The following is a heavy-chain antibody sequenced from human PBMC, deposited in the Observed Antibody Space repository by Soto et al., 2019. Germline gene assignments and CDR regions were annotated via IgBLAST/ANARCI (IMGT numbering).Heavy chain of an antibody. J-gene: IGHJ4*02. CDR2: VSNDGSNK. D-gene: IGHD6-19*01. V-gene: IGHV3-30*18. CDR3: AKVLFTYNSGWYHPHFDY. CDR1: GFTFSSYV. Sequence: GGSLRLSCAASGFTFSSYVMHWVRQAPGKGLEWVAVVSNDGSNKDYADSVKGRFTISRDNSKNTLYLQMNSLRAEDTAVYYCAKVLFTYNSGWYHPHFDYWGQGTMVTVYS.